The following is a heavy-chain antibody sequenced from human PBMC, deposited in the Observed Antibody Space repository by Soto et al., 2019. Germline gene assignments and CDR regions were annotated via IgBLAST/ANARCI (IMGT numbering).Heavy chain of an antibody. Sequence: SETLSLTCTVSGGSISSGDYYWSWIRQPPGKGLEWIGYIYYSGSTYYNPSLKSRVTISVDTSKNQFSLKLSSVTAADTAVYYCARDLGGVRFLEWLSHDAFDIWGQGTMVTV. V-gene: IGHV4-30-4*01. J-gene: IGHJ3*02. CDR2: IYYSGST. CDR3: ARDLGGVRFLEWLSHDAFDI. CDR1: GGSISSGDYY. D-gene: IGHD3-3*01.